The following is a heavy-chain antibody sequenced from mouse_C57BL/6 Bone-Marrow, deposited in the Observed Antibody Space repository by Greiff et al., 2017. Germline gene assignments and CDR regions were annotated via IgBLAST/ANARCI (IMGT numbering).Heavy chain of an antibody. J-gene: IGHJ4*01. CDR3: ARPHYYGSSYYAMDY. D-gene: IGHD1-1*01. V-gene: IGHV5-9*01. CDR1: GFTFSSYT. CDR2: ISGGGGNT. Sequence: EVQVVESGGGLVKPGGSLKLSCAASGFTFSSYTMSWVRQTPEKRLEWVATISGGGGNTYYPDSVKGRFTISRDNAKNTLYLQMSSLRSEDTALYYCARPHYYGSSYYAMDYWGQGTSVTVSS.